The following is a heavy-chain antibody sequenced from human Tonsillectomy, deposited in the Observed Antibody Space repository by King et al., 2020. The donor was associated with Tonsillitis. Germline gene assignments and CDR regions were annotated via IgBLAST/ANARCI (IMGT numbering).Heavy chain of an antibody. Sequence: GQLVQSGAEVKKPGSSVKVSCQASGGTFSSYAISWVRQAPGQGLEWMGGIIPIFGTANYAQKFQGRVTITADESTSTAYMELSSLRSEATAVYYCSRVSVGQLVYYYYGMDVWGQGTTVTVSS. CDR1: GGTFSSYA. CDR2: IIPIFGTA. D-gene: IGHD6-6*01. CDR3: SRVSVGQLVYYYYGMDV. V-gene: IGHV1-69*01. J-gene: IGHJ6*02.